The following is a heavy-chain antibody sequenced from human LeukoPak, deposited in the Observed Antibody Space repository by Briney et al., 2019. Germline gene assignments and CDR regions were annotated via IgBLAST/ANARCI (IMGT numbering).Heavy chain of an antibody. Sequence: SETLSLTXTVSGGSISSSSYYWGWIRQPPGKGLEWIGSIYYSGSTYYNPSLKSRVTISVDTSKNQFSLKLSSVTAADTTVYYCARSLLGNDAFDIWGQGTMVTVSS. D-gene: IGHD1-26*01. CDR3: ARSLLGNDAFDI. CDR1: GGSISSSSYY. CDR2: IYYSGST. J-gene: IGHJ3*02. V-gene: IGHV4-39*01.